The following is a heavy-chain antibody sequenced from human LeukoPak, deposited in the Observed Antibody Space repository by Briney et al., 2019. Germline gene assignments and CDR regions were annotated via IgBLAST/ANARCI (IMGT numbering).Heavy chain of an antibody. D-gene: IGHD3-22*01. V-gene: IGHV3-23*01. CDR2: TSDSGGSGVAT. J-gene: IGHJ4*02. CDR1: GFTFRRHA. Sequence: PGGSLRLSCAAFGFTFRRHAMSWVRQTPGKGLEWVSDTSDSGGSGVATNYADSVKGRFTISRDNSRNTLYLQMNSLRAEDTAVYYCAKGLLRTYLPDSSGHTPETPNYFDSWGQGTLVTVSS. CDR3: AKGLLRTYLPDSSGHTPETPNYFDS.